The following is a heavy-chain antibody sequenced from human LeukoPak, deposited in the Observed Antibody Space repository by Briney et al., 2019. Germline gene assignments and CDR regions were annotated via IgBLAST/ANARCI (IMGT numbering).Heavy chain of an antibody. D-gene: IGHD1-7*01. CDR1: GYSFTSYW. Sequence: GESLKISCKGSGYSFTSYWIGWVRQMPGKGLEWMGIIYPGDSDTRYSPSFQGQVTISADKSISTAYLQWSSLKASDTAMYYCARQGAWNYVLYAFDIWGQGTMVTVSS. CDR2: IYPGDSDT. CDR3: ARQGAWNYVLYAFDI. V-gene: IGHV5-51*01. J-gene: IGHJ3*02.